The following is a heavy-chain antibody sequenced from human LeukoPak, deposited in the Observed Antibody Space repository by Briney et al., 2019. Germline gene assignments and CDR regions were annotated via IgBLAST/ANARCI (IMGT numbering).Heavy chain of an antibody. J-gene: IGHJ3*02. CDR2: ISGSGGST. CDR3: AKPDYGDYGGLFAFDI. V-gene: IGHV3-23*01. CDR1: GFTFSSYG. D-gene: IGHD4-17*01. Sequence: GGSLRLSCAASGFTFSSYGMSWVRQAPGKGLEWVSAISGSGGSTYYADSVKGRFTISRDNSKNTLYLQMNSLRAEDTAVYYCAKPDYGDYGGLFAFDIWGQGTMVTVSS.